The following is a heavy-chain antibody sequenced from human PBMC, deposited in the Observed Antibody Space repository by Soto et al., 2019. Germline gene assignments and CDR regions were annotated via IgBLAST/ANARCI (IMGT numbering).Heavy chain of an antibody. CDR3: ARGYSFTPGWHYDV. D-gene: IGHD5-18*01. J-gene: IGHJ2*01. V-gene: IGHV3-20*04. CDR1: GFTYNEYG. Sequence: EVQLLASGGGVVRPGGSLRLSCVASGFTYNEYGMSWVRHVPGKGLGWISGVSWGGEDAGYADSVKGRFTVSRDNAKNSLYLEMDSPGAEDSVFYFRARGYSFTPGWHYDVWCRSTMVTVSS. CDR2: VSWGGEDA.